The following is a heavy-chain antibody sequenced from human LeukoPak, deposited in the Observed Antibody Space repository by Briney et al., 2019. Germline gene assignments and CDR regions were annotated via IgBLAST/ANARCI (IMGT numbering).Heavy chain of an antibody. CDR2: INPNSGGT. Sequence: ASVKVSCKASGYTFTSYYMHWVRQAPGQGLEWMGWINPNSGGTHYAQKFQGRVTMTRDTSISTAYMDLSRLRSDDTAVYYCATRGEEVLLDKAASHIWGQGTMVTVSS. J-gene: IGHJ3*02. V-gene: IGHV1-2*02. D-gene: IGHD3-10*01. CDR1: GYTFTSYY. CDR3: ATRGEEVLLDKAASHI.